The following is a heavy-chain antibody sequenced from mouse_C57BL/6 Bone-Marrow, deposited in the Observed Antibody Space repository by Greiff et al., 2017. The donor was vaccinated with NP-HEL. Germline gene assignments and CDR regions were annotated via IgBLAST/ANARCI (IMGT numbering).Heavy chain of an antibody. V-gene: IGHV5-9*01. J-gene: IGHJ2*01. D-gene: IGHD1-1*01. CDR2: ISGGGGNT. CDR3: ARDYYGSSPYYFDY. Sequence: EVMLVESGGGLVKPGGSLKLSCAASGFTFSSYTMSWVRQTPEKRLEWVATISGGGGNTYYPDSVKGRFTISRDNAKNTLYLQMSSLRSEDTALYYCARDYYGSSPYYFDYWGQGTTLTVSS. CDR1: GFTFSSYT.